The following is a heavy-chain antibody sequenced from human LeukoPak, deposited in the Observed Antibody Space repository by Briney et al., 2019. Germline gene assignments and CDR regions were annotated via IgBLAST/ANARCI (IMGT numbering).Heavy chain of an antibody. CDR3: ASYTTSGYCSSTSCYRAFDI. CDR2: IYYSGST. D-gene: IGHD2-2*01. V-gene: IGHV4-59*01. J-gene: IGHJ3*02. CDR1: GGSISSYY. Sequence: SETLSLTCTVSGGSISSYYWSWIRQPPGKGLEWIGYIYYSGSTNYNPSLKSRVTISVDTSKNQFSLKLSSVTAADTAVYYCASYTTSGYCSSTSCYRAFDIWGQGTMVTVSS.